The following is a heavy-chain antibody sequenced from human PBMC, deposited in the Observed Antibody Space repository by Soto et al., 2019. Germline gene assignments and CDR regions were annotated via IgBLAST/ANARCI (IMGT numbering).Heavy chain of an antibody. CDR3: ARAASVGRRYCSGGSCYFAPLDY. D-gene: IGHD2-15*01. CDR1: GYTFTSYA. V-gene: IGHV1-3*01. CDR2: INAGNGNT. Sequence: GASVKVSCKASGYTFTSYAMHWVRQAPGQRLEWMGWINAGNGNTKYSQKFQGRVTITRDTSASTAYMELSSLRSEDTAVYYCARAASVGRRYCSGGSCYFAPLDYWGQGTLVTVSS. J-gene: IGHJ4*02.